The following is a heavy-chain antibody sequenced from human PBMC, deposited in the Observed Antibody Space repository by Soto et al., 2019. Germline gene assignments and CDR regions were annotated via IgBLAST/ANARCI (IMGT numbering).Heavy chain of an antibody. D-gene: IGHD5-12*01. CDR2: ITPIFGTT. J-gene: IGHJ4*02. V-gene: IGHV1-69*06. CDR3: ARVSRDGYNWGYFDY. CDR1: GDSFNNYA. Sequence: QVQLVQSGAEVKKPGSSVQVSCRASGDSFNNYAVSWVRQAPGQGLEWMGGITPIFGTTNYAQKFQGRVTITADTSTSTAYMQLSSLRSEDTAVYYCARVSRDGYNWGYFDYWSQGTLVTVSS.